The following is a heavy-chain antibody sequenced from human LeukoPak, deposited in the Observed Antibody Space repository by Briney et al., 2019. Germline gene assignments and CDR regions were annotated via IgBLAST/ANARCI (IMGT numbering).Heavy chain of an antibody. CDR1: GGSVSSDSFF. Sequence: PSETLSLTCTVSGGSVSSDSFFWGWIRQPPGKGLESIGIIYHTGSTNQDSALKGRVTISVDTSKNQFSLMLSSVTAEDTAVYFCARGRIPEYLSGMDVWGQGTTVTVSS. CDR2: IYHTGST. V-gene: IGHV4-61*01. CDR3: ARGRIPEYLSGMDV. D-gene: IGHD1-14*01. J-gene: IGHJ6*02.